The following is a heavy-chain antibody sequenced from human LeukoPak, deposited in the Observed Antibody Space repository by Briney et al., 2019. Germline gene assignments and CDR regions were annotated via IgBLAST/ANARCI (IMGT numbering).Heavy chain of an antibody. CDR1: GGSISSYY. J-gene: IGHJ4*02. CDR3: ARQGSGWSYFDY. CDR2: IYTSGST. Sequence: SETLSLTCTVSGGSISSYYWSWIRQPPGKGLEWIGYIYTSGSTNYNPSLKSRVTISVDTSKNQFPLKLSSVTAADTAVYYCARQGSGWSYFDYWGQGTLVTVSS. D-gene: IGHD6-19*01. V-gene: IGHV4-4*09.